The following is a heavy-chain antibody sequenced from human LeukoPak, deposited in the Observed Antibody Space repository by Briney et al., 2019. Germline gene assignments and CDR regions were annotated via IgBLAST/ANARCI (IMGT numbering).Heavy chain of an antibody. J-gene: IGHJ4*02. Sequence: SQTPSLTCTVSGGSISSGGYYWSWIRQHPGKGLEWIGYIYYSGSTYYNPSLKSRVTTSVDTSKNQFSLKLSSVTAADTAVYYCARDTAGDYGGTFDYWGQGTLVTVSS. D-gene: IGHD4-17*01. V-gene: IGHV4-31*03. CDR2: IYYSGST. CDR3: ARDTAGDYGGTFDY. CDR1: GGSISSGGYY.